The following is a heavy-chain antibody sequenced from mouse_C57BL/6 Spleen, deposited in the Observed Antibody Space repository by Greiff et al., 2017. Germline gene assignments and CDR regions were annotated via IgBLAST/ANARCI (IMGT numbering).Heavy chain of an antibody. CDR1: GFTFSDYG. J-gene: IGHJ3*01. CDR3: ARRTGSSPFAY. CDR2: ISSGSSTI. Sequence: EVQLVESGGGLVKPGGSPKLSCAASGFTFSDYGMHWVRQAPEKGLEWVAYISSGSSTIYYADTVKGRFTISRDNAKNTLFLQMTSLRSEDTAMYYCARRTGSSPFAYWGQGTLVTVSA. D-gene: IGHD1-1*01. V-gene: IGHV5-17*01.